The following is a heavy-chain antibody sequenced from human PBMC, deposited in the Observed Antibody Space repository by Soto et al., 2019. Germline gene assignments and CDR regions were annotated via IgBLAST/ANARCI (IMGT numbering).Heavy chain of an antibody. CDR3: ARNSRFDTPMVY. D-gene: IGHD5-18*01. CDR2: IYSGGST. CDR1: GFTVSSNY. V-gene: IGHV3-66*01. Sequence: EVQLVESGGGLVQPGGSLRLSCAASGFTVSSNYMSWVRQAPGKGLEWVSVIYSGGSTYYADSVKGRFTISRDKSKSTLYLQMNSLRVEVTAVYYCARNSRFDTPMVYWGQGTLVTVSS. J-gene: IGHJ4*02.